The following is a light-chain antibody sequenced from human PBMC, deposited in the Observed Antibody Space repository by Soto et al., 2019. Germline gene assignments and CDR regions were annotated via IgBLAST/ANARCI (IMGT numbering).Light chain of an antibody. CDR3: VAWDDSLNGPV. J-gene: IGLJ2*01. V-gene: IGLV1-44*01. CDR2: TDD. Sequence: QSALTQPPSASGTPGQRVTISCSGSNSNIGSHTVNWYQHLPGTAPKLLIYTDDQRPSAVPDRFSGSKSGTSASLAISGLQSEDEADYHCVAWDDSLNGPVFGGGTKVTVL. CDR1: NSNIGSHT.